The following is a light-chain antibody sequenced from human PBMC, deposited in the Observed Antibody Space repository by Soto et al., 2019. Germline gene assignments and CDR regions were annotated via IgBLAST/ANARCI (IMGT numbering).Light chain of an antibody. CDR2: EDN. CDR3: QSYDSNNPVV. J-gene: IGLJ2*01. Sequence: NFMLTQPHSVLESPGKTVTISCTRSSGSIARNYVQWYQQRPGSAPTTLIYEDNQRPSGVPDRFSGSIDSSSNSASLTISGLKTEDEADYYCQSYDSNNPVVFGGGTKVTVL. CDR1: SGSIARNY. V-gene: IGLV6-57*04.